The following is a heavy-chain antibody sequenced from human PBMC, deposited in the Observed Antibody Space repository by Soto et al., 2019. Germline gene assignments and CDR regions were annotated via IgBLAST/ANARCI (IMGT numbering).Heavy chain of an antibody. V-gene: IGHV3-23*01. D-gene: IGHD3-10*01. CDR1: GFTFSSYA. CDR3: AKDLSYYYGSGSAIDY. CDR2: ISGSGGST. J-gene: IGHJ4*02. Sequence: EVQLLESGGGLVQPGGSLRLSCAASGFTFSSYAMSWVRQAPGKGLEWVSAISGSGGSTYYADSVKGRVTISRDNSKNTMNLQMNSLRAEDTAVYYCAKDLSYYYGSGSAIDYWGQGTLVTVSS.